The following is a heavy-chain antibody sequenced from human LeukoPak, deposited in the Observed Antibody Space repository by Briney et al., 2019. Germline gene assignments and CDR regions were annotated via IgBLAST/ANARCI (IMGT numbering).Heavy chain of an antibody. CDR3: ARSLGYFQADS. J-gene: IGHJ4*02. V-gene: IGHV4-4*02. CDR2: MFHSGSA. D-gene: IGHD5-18*01. Sequence: PSETLSLTCAVSGGSVSSNNWWIWVRQPPGKGLEWIGEMFHSGSANYNPSLESRVTMSVDKAKNRFSLNLTSVTAADTAVYYCARSLGYFQADSWGQRTLVTVSS. CDR1: GGSVSSNNW.